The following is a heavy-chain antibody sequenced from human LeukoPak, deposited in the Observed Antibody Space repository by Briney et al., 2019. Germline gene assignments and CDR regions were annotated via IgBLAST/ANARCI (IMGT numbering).Heavy chain of an antibody. CDR1: GYSFTSYW. Sequence: GESLKISCKGSGYSFTSYWIGWVRQMPGKGLEWMGIIYPGDSDTRYSPSFQGRVTISADKSISTAYLQWSSLKASDTAMYYCARLVRATVTTGYFDYWGQGTLVTVSS. D-gene: IGHD4-17*01. J-gene: IGHJ4*02. CDR2: IYPGDSDT. V-gene: IGHV5-51*01. CDR3: ARLVRATVTTGYFDY.